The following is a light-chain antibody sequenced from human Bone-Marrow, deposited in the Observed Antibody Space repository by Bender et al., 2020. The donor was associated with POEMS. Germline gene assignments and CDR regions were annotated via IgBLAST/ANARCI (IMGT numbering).Light chain of an antibody. Sequence: QSALTQPASVSGSPGQSITISCAGTSSDVGGYDYVSWYQQHPGKAPKLMIYDVSNRPSGVSNRFSGSKSGDTASLTISGLQAEDEADYYCSSYTTTNTRYVFGGGTKVTVL. CDR2: DVS. CDR1: SSDVGGYDY. CDR3: SSYTTTNTRYV. J-gene: IGLJ1*01. V-gene: IGLV2-14*01.